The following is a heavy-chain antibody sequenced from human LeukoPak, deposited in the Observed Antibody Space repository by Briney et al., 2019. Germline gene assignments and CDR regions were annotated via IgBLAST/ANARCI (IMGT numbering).Heavy chain of an antibody. D-gene: IGHD5-12*01. CDR2: ISWTGGDR. CDR3: VKDPFSGYESGTFWFDP. V-gene: IGHV3-9*01. J-gene: IGHJ5*02. CDR1: GFTFDDYA. Sequence: GGSLRLSCGGFGFTFDDYAMHWVRQVPGKGLEWVSGISWTGGDRRYADSVKGRFIISRDNAKKSLYLEMNDLRPEDTALYFCVKDPFSGYESGTFWFDPWGQGARVIVSS.